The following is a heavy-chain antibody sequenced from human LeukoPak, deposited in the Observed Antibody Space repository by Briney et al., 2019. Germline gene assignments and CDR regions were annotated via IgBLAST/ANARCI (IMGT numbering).Heavy chain of an antibody. Sequence: GGSLRLSCAASGFTFSSYDMHWVRRAPGKGLEWVASIWHDGNRKYHADSVEGRFTISRDNSKNTVYVQMNSLRADDTAVYYCTRAAGITGTSRDNWFDPWGQGTLVIVSS. V-gene: IGHV3-33*01. CDR1: GFTFSSYD. CDR3: TRAAGITGTSRDNWFDP. D-gene: IGHD1/OR15-1a*01. J-gene: IGHJ5*02. CDR2: IWHDGNRK.